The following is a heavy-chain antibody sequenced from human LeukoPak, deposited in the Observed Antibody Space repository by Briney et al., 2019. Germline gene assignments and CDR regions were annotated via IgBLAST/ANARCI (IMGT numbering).Heavy chain of an antibody. CDR2: INPNSGGT. J-gene: IGHJ6*02. Sequence: VSVTVSCKASGYTFTAYYMHWVRQAPGQGLEWMGWINPNSGGTNYAQKFQGRVTMTRDTSISTAYMELSRLRSDDTAVYYCARGGHYYGSGSYYYYYGMDVWGQGTTVTVSS. CDR3: ARGGHYYGSGSYYYYYGMDV. CDR1: GYTFTAYY. V-gene: IGHV1-2*02. D-gene: IGHD3-10*01.